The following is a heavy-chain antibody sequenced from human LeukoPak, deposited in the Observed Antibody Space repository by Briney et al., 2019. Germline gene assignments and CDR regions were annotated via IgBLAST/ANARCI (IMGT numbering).Heavy chain of an antibody. D-gene: IGHD3-16*01. CDR2: ISSSGSTI. Sequence: GSLRLSCAASGFTFSSYEMNWVRQAPGKGLEWVSYISSSGSTIYYADSVKGRFIISRDNAKNSLFLQMNSLRAEDTAVYYCVRDQGGAVSYWGQGTLVTVSS. J-gene: IGHJ4*02. CDR1: GFTFSSYE. V-gene: IGHV3-48*03. CDR3: VRDQGGAVSY.